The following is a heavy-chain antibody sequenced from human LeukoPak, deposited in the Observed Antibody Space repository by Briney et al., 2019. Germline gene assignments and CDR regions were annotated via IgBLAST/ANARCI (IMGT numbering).Heavy chain of an antibody. V-gene: IGHV4-4*08. CDR3: AREVEGYFDY. J-gene: IGHJ4*02. Sequence: PSETLSLTCNVSGGSISTYYWTWIRQPPGKGLEWIGYSHNSGSTNYNPSLKSRVTISVDTSTNQFSLKLSSVTAADTAVYYCAREVEGYFDYWGQGTLVTVSS. CDR2: SHNSGST. D-gene: IGHD1-26*01. CDR1: GGSISTYY.